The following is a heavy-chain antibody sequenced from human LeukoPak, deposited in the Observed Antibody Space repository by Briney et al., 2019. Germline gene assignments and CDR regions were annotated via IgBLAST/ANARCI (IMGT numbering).Heavy chain of an antibody. D-gene: IGHD3-16*01. CDR2: IGTAGDT. CDR3: ARSKVITFGGVNYGMDV. CDR1: GFTFSDYD. Sequence: GGSLRLSCAASGFTFSDYDMHWVRHATGKGLEWVSAIGTAGDTYYPGSVKGRFTISRENAKNSFYLQMNSLRVGDTAVYYCARSKVITFGGVNYGMDVWGQGTTVTVSS. V-gene: IGHV3-13*01. J-gene: IGHJ6*02.